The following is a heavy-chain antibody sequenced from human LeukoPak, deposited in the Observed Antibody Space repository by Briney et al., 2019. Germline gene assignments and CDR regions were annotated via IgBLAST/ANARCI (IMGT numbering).Heavy chain of an antibody. CDR3: ARDAYSGYVEPDY. Sequence: GGSLRLSCAASGVTFSSYSMNWVRQAPGKGLEWASSISSSSSYIYYADSVKGRSTISRDNAKNSLYLQMNSLRAEDTAVYYCARDAYSGYVEPDYWGQGTLVTVSS. CDR2: ISSSSSYI. CDR1: GVTFSSYS. V-gene: IGHV3-21*01. J-gene: IGHJ4*02. D-gene: IGHD5-12*01.